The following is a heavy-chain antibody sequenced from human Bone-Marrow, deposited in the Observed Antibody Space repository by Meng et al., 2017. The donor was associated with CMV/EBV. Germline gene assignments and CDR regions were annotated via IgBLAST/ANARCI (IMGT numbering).Heavy chain of an antibody. CDR2: IYPGDSDT. CDR3: ASPKTRFLEWFGYY. D-gene: IGHD3-3*01. CDR1: GYSFTSYW. J-gene: IGHJ4*02. Sequence: KVSCKGSGYSFTSYWIGWVRQMPGKGLEWMGIIYPGDSDTRYSPSFQGQVTISADKSISTAYLQWSSLKASDTAMYYCASPKTRFLEWFGYYWGQRTLVTVSS. V-gene: IGHV5-51*01.